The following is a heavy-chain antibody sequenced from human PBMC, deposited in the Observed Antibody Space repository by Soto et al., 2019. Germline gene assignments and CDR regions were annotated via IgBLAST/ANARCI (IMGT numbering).Heavy chain of an antibody. CDR1: GFSFHDYA. V-gene: IGHV3-9*01. J-gene: IGHJ6*02. CDR3: AILEKGGMDV. Sequence: EVPLVESGGGLVQPGRSLRLSCAASGFSFHDYALHWVRQVPGKGLEWVSGISWNSGNIGYADSVKGRFTISRDNAKNSLYLQMNSLRVEDTALYYCAILEKGGMDVWGQGTTVTVSS. CDR2: ISWNSGNI. D-gene: IGHD1-1*01.